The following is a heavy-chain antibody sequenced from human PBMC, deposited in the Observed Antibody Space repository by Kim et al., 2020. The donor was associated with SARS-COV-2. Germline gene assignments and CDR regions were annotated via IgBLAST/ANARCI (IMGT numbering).Heavy chain of an antibody. CDR3: AGARGEIPN. D-gene: IGHD2-2*02. Sequence: GSTNYNPSLKSRVTISVDTSKNQFSLKLSSVTAADTAVYYCAGARGEIPNWGQGTLVTVSS. V-gene: IGHV4-34*01. J-gene: IGHJ4*02. CDR2: GST.